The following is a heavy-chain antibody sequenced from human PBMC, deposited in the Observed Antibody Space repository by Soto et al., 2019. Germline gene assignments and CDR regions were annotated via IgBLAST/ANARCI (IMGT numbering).Heavy chain of an antibody. D-gene: IGHD3-3*01. Sequence: GGSLRLSCAASGFTFRSYVLHWVRQAPGKGLEWVAVISYDGSNRYYTETVKGRFIISRDNSQNTLYLQMNTLRGEDTAVYYCARGHDPSGFLESLFYYYFYGMDVWGQGTTVTVSS. CDR2: ISYDGSNR. V-gene: IGHV3-30-3*01. CDR1: GFTFRSYV. J-gene: IGHJ6*02. CDR3: ARGHDPSGFLESLFYYYFYGMDV.